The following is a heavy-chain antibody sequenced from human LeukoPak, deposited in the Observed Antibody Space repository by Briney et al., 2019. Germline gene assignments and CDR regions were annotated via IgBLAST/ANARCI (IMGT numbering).Heavy chain of an antibody. Sequence: SETLSLTCTVSGGSISSGGYYWSWIRQPPGKGLEWIGYIYHSGSTYYNPSLKSRVTISVDRSKNQFSLKLSSVTAADTAVYYCVRDSDAPPTFDLWGRGTLVTVSS. V-gene: IGHV4-30-2*01. CDR3: VRDSDAPPTFDL. J-gene: IGHJ2*01. D-gene: IGHD1-26*01. CDR1: GGSISSGGYY. CDR2: IYHSGST.